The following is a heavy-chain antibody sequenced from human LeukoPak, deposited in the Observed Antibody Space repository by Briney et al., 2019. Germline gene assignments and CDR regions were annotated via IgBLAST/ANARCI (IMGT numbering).Heavy chain of an antibody. J-gene: IGHJ6*03. CDR1: GYTFTSYD. CDR2: MNPNSGNT. Sequence: GASVKVSCKASGYTFTSYDINWVRQATGQGLEWMGWMNPNSGNTGYAQKFQGRVTMTRNTSISTAYMELSSLRSEDTAVYYCARGPYYYYYMHVWGKGTTVTVSS. CDR3: ARGPYYYYYMHV. V-gene: IGHV1-8*01. D-gene: IGHD3-16*01.